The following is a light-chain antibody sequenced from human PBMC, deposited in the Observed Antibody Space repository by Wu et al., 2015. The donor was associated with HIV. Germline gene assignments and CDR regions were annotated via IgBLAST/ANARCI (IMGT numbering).Light chain of an antibody. CDR3: QQHNKWPLT. J-gene: IGKJ5*01. CDR1: QSVSGT. Sequence: EIVLTQSPATLSFSPGESATLFCRASQSVSGTLAWYQQKPGQAPRLLIYDASNRATDIPDRFSGTGSVTDFTLTISSLEPEDSAVYYCQQHNKWPLTFGQGTRLEIK. V-gene: IGKV3-11*01. CDR2: DAS.